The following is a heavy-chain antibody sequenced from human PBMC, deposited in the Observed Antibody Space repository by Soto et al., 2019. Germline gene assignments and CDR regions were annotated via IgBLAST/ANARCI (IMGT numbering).Heavy chain of an antibody. J-gene: IGHJ3*02. CDR2: VHYSGNT. CDR1: GGSFISYF. CDR3: ARMNQLAPKRNAFDI. V-gene: IGHV4-59*01. D-gene: IGHD1-1*01. Sequence: QVQLQESGPGLVKPSETLSLTCTVSGGSFISYFWTWTRQPPGKGLEWIGYVHYSGNTNYNPSLKSRVTISVDTSKNMLSLELSSVTAADTAVYYCARMNQLAPKRNAFDIWGQGTMVTVSS.